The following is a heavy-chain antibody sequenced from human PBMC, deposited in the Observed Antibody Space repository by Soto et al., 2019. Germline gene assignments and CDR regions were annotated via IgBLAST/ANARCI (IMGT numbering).Heavy chain of an antibody. CDR1: GGSFSGYY. CDR3: ARGVAAPPSYFDH. D-gene: IGHD6-6*01. V-gene: IGHV4-34*01. CDR2: INHSGST. Sequence: QVQLQQWGAGLLKPSETLSLTCAVYGGSFSGYYWSWIRQPPGKGLEWIGEINHSGSTNYNPSRKSRVTISVDASKNQFALKLSSVTAADTAVYYGARGVAAPPSYFDHWGQGTLVTVSS. J-gene: IGHJ4*02.